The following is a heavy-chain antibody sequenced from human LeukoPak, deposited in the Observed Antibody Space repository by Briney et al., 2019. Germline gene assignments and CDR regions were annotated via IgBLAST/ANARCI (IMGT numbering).Heavy chain of an antibody. CDR1: GFTFSSYG. CDR3: ARDRSGYDLNWFDP. V-gene: IGHV3-30*02. J-gene: IGHJ5*02. CDR2: IRYDGSNK. Sequence: TGGSLRLSCAASGFTFSSYGMHWVRQAPGKGLEWVAFIRYDGSNKYYADSVKGRFTISRDNAKNSLYLQMNSLRAEDTAVYYCARDRSGYDLNWFDPWGQGTLVTVSS. D-gene: IGHD5-12*01.